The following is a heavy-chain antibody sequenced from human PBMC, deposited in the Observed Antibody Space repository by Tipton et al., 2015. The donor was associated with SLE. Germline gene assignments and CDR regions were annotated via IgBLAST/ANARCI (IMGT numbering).Heavy chain of an antibody. CDR1: GGSISGYY. Sequence: LRLSCTVSGGSISGYYWSWVRQPPGKGLEWIGYISFSGLTNYNPSVRSRVSTSMDTSKNQFSLQMSSVTAADTALYYCARVGEPNHYDFWSGYHYWYFDLWGRGTLVTVSS. J-gene: IGHJ2*01. CDR3: ARVGEPNHYDFWSGYHYWYFDL. CDR2: ISFSGLT. D-gene: IGHD3-3*01. V-gene: IGHV4-59*08.